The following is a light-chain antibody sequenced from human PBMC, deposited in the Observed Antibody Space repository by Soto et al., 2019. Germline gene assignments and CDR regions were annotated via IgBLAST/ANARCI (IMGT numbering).Light chain of an antibody. CDR2: AAS. Sequence: AIQMSQSPSSLSASVADRVTINFRASQGIGYDLSWYQQKTWKAPKLLIYAASSLQSGVPSRFSGSGSGTDFTLTISSLQPEDFATYYCLQDYNYPRTFGQGTRVDIK. V-gene: IGKV1-6*01. CDR3: LQDYNYPRT. J-gene: IGKJ1*01. CDR1: QGIGYD.